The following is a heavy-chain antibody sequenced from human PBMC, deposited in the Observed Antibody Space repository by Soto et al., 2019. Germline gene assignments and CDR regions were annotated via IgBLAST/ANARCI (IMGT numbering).Heavy chain of an antibody. V-gene: IGHV4-39*01. CDR1: GGSISSSSYY. CDR2: IYYSGST. D-gene: IGHD1-26*01. J-gene: IGHJ4*02. CDR3: ARSPLGVVGATSFDY. Sequence: QLQLQESGPGLVKPSETLSLTCTVSGGSISSSSYYWGWIRQPPVKGLEWIGSIYYSGSTYYNPSLKSRVTISVDTSKNQFSLKLSSVTAADTAVYYCARSPLGVVGATSFDYWGQGTLVTVSS.